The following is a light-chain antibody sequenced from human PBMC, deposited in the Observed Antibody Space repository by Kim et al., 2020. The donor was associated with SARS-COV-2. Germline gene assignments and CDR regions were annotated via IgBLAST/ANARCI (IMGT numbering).Light chain of an antibody. J-gene: IGLJ3*02. Sequence: GQSVTLSCSGSSSNIGSNYVYWYQQLPGTAPKLLIYSNNQRPSGVPDRFSGSKSGTSASLAISGLRSEDEADYYCAAWDDSLSGWVFGGGTQLTVL. V-gene: IGLV1-47*02. CDR3: AAWDDSLSGWV. CDR2: SNN. CDR1: SSNIGSNY.